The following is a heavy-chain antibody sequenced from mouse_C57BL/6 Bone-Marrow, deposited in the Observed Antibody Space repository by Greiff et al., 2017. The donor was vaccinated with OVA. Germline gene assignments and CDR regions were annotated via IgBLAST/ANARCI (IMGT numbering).Heavy chain of an antibody. CDR2: ISDGGSYT. CDR1: GFTFSSYA. J-gene: IGHJ1*03. Sequence: EVQGVESGGGLVKPGGSLKLSCAASGFTFSSYAMSWVRQTPEKRLEWVATISDGGSYTYYPDNVKGRFTISRDNAKNNLYLQMSHLKSEDTAMYYCARDYYGSSPYWYFDVWGTGTTVTVSS. D-gene: IGHD1-1*01. V-gene: IGHV5-4*01. CDR3: ARDYYGSSPYWYFDV.